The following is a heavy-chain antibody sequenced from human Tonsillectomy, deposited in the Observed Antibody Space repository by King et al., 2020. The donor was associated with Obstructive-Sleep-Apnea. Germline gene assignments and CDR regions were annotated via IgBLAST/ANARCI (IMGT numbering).Heavy chain of an antibody. Sequence: TLKESGPVLVKPTETLTLTCTVSGFSLSDTTMGVSWIRQPLGKALEWLAHIFSSDEKSYSTSLKSRLAISKDTSKSQVVLTMTNMDPVDTATYYCARNNWNYVSNWFDHWGQGTLVTVSS. CDR3: ARNNWNYVSNWFDH. CDR2: IFSSDEK. D-gene: IGHD1-7*01. V-gene: IGHV2-26*01. J-gene: IGHJ5*02. CDR1: GFSLSDTTMG.